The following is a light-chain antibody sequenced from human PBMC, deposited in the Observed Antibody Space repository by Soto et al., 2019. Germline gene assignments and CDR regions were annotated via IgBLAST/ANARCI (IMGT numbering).Light chain of an antibody. CDR2: DVT. Sequence: QAVVTQPASVSGSPGQSITISCTGTSSDVGGYNYVSWFQQHPGKAPKLMIYDVTNQPSGVSNRFSGSKSGNTASLTISGLQAEDEADFYCSSYTSSGSHVFGTGTKLTVL. V-gene: IGLV2-14*03. J-gene: IGLJ1*01. CDR1: SSDVGGYNY. CDR3: SSYTSSGSHV.